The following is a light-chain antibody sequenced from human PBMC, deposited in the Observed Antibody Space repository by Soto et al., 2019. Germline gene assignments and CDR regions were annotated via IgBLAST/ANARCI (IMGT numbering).Light chain of an antibody. CDR1: SSDVGGYNY. CDR2: DVS. CDR3: CSFAGSSGV. V-gene: IGLV2-11*01. Sequence: QSVLTQPRSVSGSPGQSVTISCTGTSSDVGGYNYVSWYQQHPGKAPKLMIYDVSKRPSGVPDRFSGSKSGNTASLTISGLRAEDEADYCCCSFAGSSGVFGTGTKVTVL. J-gene: IGLJ1*01.